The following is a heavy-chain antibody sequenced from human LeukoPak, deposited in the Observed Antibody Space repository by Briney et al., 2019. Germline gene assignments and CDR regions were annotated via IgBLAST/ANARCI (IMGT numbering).Heavy chain of an antibody. Sequence: ASVKVSCKASGYTFTGYYMHWVRQAPGQGLEWMGWINPNSGGTNYAQKFQGRVTMTRDTSISTAYMELSSLRSEDTAVYYCAGGRSMATTADYYYMDVWGKGTTVTVSS. CDR1: GYTFTGYY. D-gene: IGHD1-26*01. CDR2: INPNSGGT. CDR3: AGGRSMATTADYYYMDV. V-gene: IGHV1-2*02. J-gene: IGHJ6*03.